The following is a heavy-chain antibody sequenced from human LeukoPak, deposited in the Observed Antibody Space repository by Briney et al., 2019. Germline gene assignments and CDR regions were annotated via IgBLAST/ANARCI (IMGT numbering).Heavy chain of an antibody. Sequence: GGSLRLSCVASGFTFKNYAMSWVRRVPGKGLEWVSAISGSDPGTYYAGSVRGRFTISRDNAKNTLYLQMNSLTAEDTAVYYCARGPPWYFDLWGRGTLVTVFS. CDR3: ARGPPWYFDL. CDR2: ISGSDPGT. CDR1: GFTFKNYA. D-gene: IGHD6-25*01. J-gene: IGHJ2*01. V-gene: IGHV3-23*01.